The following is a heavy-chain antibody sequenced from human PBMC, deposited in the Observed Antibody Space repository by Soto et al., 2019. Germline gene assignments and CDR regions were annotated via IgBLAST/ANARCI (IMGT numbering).Heavy chain of an antibody. D-gene: IGHD3-10*01. J-gene: IGHJ5*02. Sequence: QVQLVQSGAEVKKPGASVKVSCKASGYTFTSYGISWVRQAPGQGFEWMGWISAYNGNTKYAQKLQGRVTMTTDTSTSTAYMELRSLGSDDTAVYYCARAPGRFGELLRSWFDPWGQGPLVTVSA. V-gene: IGHV1-18*01. CDR2: ISAYNGNT. CDR3: ARAPGRFGELLRSWFDP. CDR1: GYTFTSYG.